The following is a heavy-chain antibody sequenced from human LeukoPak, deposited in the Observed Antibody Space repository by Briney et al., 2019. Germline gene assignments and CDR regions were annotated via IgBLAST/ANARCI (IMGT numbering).Heavy chain of an antibody. CDR1: GFTFSSYG. CDR2: ISYDGSNK. D-gene: IGHD3-3*01. Sequence: GGSLRLSCAASGFTFSSYGMHWVRQAPGKGLEWVAVISYDGSNKYYADSVKGRFTISRDNSKNTLYLQMNSLRAEDTAVYYCARGVRYYDFWSGYWLTYYYYYYYGMDVWGQGTTVTVSS. CDR3: ARGVRYYDFWSGYWLTYYYYYYYGMDV. V-gene: IGHV3-30*03. J-gene: IGHJ6*02.